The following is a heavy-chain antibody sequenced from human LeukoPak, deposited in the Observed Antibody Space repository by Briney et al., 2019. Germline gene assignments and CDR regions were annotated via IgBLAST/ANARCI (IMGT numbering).Heavy chain of an antibody. D-gene: IGHD3-10*01. CDR1: GFTFSSYG. J-gene: IGHJ4*02. CDR2: ISYDGSNK. CDR3: AKDNYYGSGSYSYARFDY. Sequence: GGSLRLSCAASGFTFSSYGMHWVRQAPGKGLEWVAVISYDGSNKYYADSVKGRFTISRDNSKNTLYLQMNSLRAEDTAVYYCAKDNYYGSGSYSYARFDYWGQGTLVTVSS. V-gene: IGHV3-30*18.